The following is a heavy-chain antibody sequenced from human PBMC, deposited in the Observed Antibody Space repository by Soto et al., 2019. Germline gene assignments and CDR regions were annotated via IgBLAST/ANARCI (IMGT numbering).Heavy chain of an antibody. V-gene: IGHV4-34*01. Sequence: SETLSLTCAVYGGSFSGYYWSWIRQPPGKGLEWIGEINHSGSTNYNPSLKSRVTISVDTSKNQFSLKLSSVTAADTAVYYCARGRLGNRYYGSGSYSSYYYYGMDVWGQGTPVTVSS. D-gene: IGHD3-10*01. J-gene: IGHJ6*02. CDR3: ARGRLGNRYYGSGSYSSYYYYGMDV. CDR1: GGSFSGYY. CDR2: INHSGST.